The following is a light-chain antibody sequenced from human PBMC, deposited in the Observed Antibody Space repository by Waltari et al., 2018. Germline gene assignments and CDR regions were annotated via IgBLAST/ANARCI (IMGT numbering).Light chain of an antibody. CDR1: QSVDNWY. CDR3: HQSGGSGRA. Sequence: ENVLTQSPATLSLSPGERATLSCRASQSVDNWYLAWYQLKPGQAPRPLISGSSRRAPGVPDRFSGSGSGTDFTLTISRLEPEDFAVYYCHQSGGSGRAFGGGTKVEIK. CDR2: GSS. J-gene: IGKJ4*01. V-gene: IGKV3-20*01.